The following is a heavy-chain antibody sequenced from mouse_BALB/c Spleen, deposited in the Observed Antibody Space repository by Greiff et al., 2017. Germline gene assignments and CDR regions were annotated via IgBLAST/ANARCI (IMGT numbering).Heavy chain of an antibody. D-gene: IGHD1-2*01. CDR3: ASPVTTATSGFAY. Sequence: VQLKESGPGLVKPSQSLSLTCTVTGYSITSDYAWNWIRQFPGNKLEWMGYISYSGSTSYNPSLKSRISITRDTSKNQFFLQLNSVTTEDTATYYCASPVTTATSGFAYWGQGTLVTVSA. J-gene: IGHJ3*01. CDR1: GYSITSDYA. CDR2: ISYSGST. V-gene: IGHV3-2*02.